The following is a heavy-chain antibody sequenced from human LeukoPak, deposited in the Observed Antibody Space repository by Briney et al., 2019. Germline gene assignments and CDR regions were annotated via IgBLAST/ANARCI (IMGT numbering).Heavy chain of an antibody. CDR3: AREGSSWYSVHWFDP. CDR1: GFTFSSYS. Sequence: PGGSLRLSCAASGFTFSSYSMNWVRQAPGKGLEWVSSISSSSSYIYYADSVKGRFTISRDNAKNSLYLQMNSLRAEDTAVYYCAREGSSWYSVHWFDPWGQGTLVTVPS. CDR2: ISSSSSYI. D-gene: IGHD6-13*01. J-gene: IGHJ5*02. V-gene: IGHV3-21*01.